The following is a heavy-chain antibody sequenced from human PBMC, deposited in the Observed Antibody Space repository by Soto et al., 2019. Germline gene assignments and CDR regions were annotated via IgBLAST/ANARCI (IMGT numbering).Heavy chain of an antibody. Sequence: GXSXKVSFRASGYTXNSYGINGVRQAPGQRLEWMGWINAANGDTKYSPKFQGRVTITRDTSASTAYMELSSLRSEDTAVYYCVRRHVSATGIDWFDPWGQGTLVTVSS. CDR1: GYTXNSYG. V-gene: IGHV1-3*01. J-gene: IGHJ5*02. CDR2: INAANGDT. D-gene: IGHD6-13*01. CDR3: VRRHVSATGIDWFDP.